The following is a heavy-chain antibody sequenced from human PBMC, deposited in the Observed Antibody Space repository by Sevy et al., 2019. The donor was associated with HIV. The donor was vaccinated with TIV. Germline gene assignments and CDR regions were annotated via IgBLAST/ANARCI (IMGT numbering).Heavy chain of an antibody. Sequence: SGPTLVKSTQTLTLTCTFSGFSLSTAGVGVGWIRQPPGKALECLALIYWDEDKRYRTSLRRGLTINKDTSKNQVVLTMTNMDPVDTATYYCVHSRMRGNGMDVWGQGTTVTVSS. J-gene: IGHJ6*02. CDR2: IYWDEDK. V-gene: IGHV2-5*02. CDR1: GFSLSTAGVG. CDR3: VHSRMRGNGMDV.